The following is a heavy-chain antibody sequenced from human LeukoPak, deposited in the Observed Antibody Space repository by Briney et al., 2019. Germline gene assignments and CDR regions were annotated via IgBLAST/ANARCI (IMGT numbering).Heavy chain of an antibody. CDR2: ISGSGGST. V-gene: IGHV3-23*01. Sequence: PGGSLRLSCAASGFTFSSYAMSWVRQAPGKGLEWVSAISGSGGSTYYADSVKGRFTISRDNAKNSLYLQMNSLRAEDTAVYYCARDIWIQLWSFDYWGQGTLVTVSS. D-gene: IGHD5-18*01. CDR3: ARDIWIQLWSFDY. J-gene: IGHJ4*02. CDR1: GFTFSSYA.